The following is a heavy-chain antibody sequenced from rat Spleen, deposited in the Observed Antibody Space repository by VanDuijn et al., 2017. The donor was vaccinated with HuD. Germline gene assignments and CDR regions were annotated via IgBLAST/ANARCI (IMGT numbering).Heavy chain of an antibody. CDR2: INFDGSST. Sequence: EVQLVESGGGLVQPGRSLKLSCAASGFTFSDYNMAWVRQAPTKGLEWVATINFDGSSTYYRDSVRGRFSISRDNARSTLYLQMNSLRSEDTATYYCTRDWDYWGQGVMVTVSS. J-gene: IGHJ2*01. CDR3: TRDWDY. CDR1: GFTFSDYN. V-gene: IGHV5-7*01.